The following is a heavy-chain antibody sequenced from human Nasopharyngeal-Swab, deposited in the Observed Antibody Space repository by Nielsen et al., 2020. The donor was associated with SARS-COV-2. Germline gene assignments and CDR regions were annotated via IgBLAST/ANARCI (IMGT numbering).Heavy chain of an antibody. CDR1: GFTFSRIG. CDR3: AKDLNSNFLNYMDV. V-gene: IGHV3-23*01. CDR2: ISASGVTT. J-gene: IGHJ6*03. D-gene: IGHD4-11*01. Sequence: GGSLRLSCAASGFTFSRIGMGWARQAPGKGLEWVSAISASGVTTYYADSVKGRFTISRDNSKSTLYLQMNSLRGEDTAAYYCAKDLNSNFLNYMDVWGKGTTVSVSS.